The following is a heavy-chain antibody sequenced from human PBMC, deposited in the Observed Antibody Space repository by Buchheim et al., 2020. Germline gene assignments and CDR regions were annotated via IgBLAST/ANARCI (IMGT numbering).Heavy chain of an antibody. CDR3: ARRDSSRGMDV. CDR2: INGGSNAI. V-gene: IGHV3-48*02. J-gene: IGHJ6*02. CDR1: GFTFSNYN. Sequence: EVQLVESGGTLVQPGGSLRLSCAVSGFTFSNYNMNWVRQAPGKGLEWVSYINGGSNAIYYADSVKGRFTISSDNAKNSLYLQMNSLRDEDTAVYYCARRDSSRGMDVWGQGTT. D-gene: IGHD3-22*01.